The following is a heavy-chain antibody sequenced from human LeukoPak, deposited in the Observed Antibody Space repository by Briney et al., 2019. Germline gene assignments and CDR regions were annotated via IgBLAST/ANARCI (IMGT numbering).Heavy chain of an antibody. CDR1: GFTFARSA. Sequence: ASVKVSCKASGFTFARSAVQWVRQARGQRPEWIGWIVIANGNTNYAQKFQERLTITRDMSTSTAYMELRSLRSDDTAVYYCARDLGPDYTPPFDYWGQGTLVTVSS. CDR3: ARDLGPDYTPPFDY. D-gene: IGHD4-11*01. V-gene: IGHV1-58*01. J-gene: IGHJ4*02. CDR2: IVIANGNT.